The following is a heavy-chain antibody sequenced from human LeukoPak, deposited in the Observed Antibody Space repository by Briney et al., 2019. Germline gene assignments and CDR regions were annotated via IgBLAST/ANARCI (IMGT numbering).Heavy chain of an antibody. V-gene: IGHV1-2*02. CDR3: AREVGGSGTYGMDV. CDR2: INPSSGGT. D-gene: IGHD3-10*01. CDR1: GYTFAKYA. Sequence: ASVKVSCKASGYTFAKYAIHWVRQAPGQRLEWMGWINPSSGGTNYAQNFQGRVTMTRDTSISTAYMDLSSLRSDDTAVYYCAREVGGSGTYGMDVWGQGTTVTVSS. J-gene: IGHJ6*02.